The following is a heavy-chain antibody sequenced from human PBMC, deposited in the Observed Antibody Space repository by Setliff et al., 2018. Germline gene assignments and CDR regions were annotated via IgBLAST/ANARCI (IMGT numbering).Heavy chain of an antibody. J-gene: IGHJ4*02. CDR1: GYTFTGYY. Sequence: ASVKVSCKASGYTFTGYYIHWVRQAPGQGLEWMGCLNPNSGGTNSTRKFEGCVTMTRDTSIGAAYMELSSLKSNDTAVYYCARGKYDILTGEYYFDFWGQGTLVTVSS. CDR2: LNPNSGGT. D-gene: IGHD3-9*01. V-gene: IGHV1-2*04. CDR3: ARGKYDILTGEYYFDF.